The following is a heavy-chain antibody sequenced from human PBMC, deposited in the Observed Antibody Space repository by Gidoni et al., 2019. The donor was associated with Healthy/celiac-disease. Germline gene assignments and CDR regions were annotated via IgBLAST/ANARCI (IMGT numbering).Heavy chain of an antibody. CDR2: INHSGST. V-gene: IGHV4-34*01. Sequence: QVLLQPWGAGLLKPSETLSLTSAVYGGSFSCYSWNWLRQPPGKGLEWIGEINHSGSTNYNPYHKSRVTISVDTSKNQFSLKLSSVTAADTAVYYCARDRGPARYYYYYYGMDVWGKGTTVTVSS. J-gene: IGHJ6*04. CDR3: ARDRGPARYYYYYYGMDV. CDR1: GGSFSCYS.